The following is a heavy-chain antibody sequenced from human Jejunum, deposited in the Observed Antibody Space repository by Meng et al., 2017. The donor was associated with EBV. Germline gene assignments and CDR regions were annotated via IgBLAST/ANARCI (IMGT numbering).Heavy chain of an antibody. CDR1: GGSFSDYY. D-gene: IGHD3-10*01. CDR2: INHGGGA. J-gene: IGHJ5*02. Sequence: QGQLHRWGAGLLKPSGTLSLTCAVYGGSFSDYYWTWIRQPPGKGLEWIGEINHGGGAIYNPSLKSRITISVDTSKNQFSLKLSSVTAADTAVYYCARLGGYASGTYYPIDPWGQGTLVTVPS. CDR3: ARLGGYASGTYYPIDP. V-gene: IGHV4-34*01.